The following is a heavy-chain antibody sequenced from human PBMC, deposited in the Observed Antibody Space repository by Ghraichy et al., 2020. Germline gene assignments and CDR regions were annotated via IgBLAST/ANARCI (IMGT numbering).Heavy chain of an antibody. D-gene: IGHD6-13*01. CDR1: GFTFSSYA. CDR3: AKGGRYSSSWLDY. J-gene: IGHJ4*02. V-gene: IGHV3-23*01. Sequence: GESLNISCAASGFTFSSYAMSWVRQAPGKGLEWVSAISGSGGSTYYADSVKGRFTISRDNSKNTLYLQMNSLRAEDTAVYYCAKGGRYSSSWLDYWGQGTLVTVSS. CDR2: ISGSGGST.